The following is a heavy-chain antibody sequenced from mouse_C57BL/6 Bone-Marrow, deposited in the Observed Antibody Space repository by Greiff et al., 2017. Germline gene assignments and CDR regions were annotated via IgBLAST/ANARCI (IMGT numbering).Heavy chain of an antibody. CDR3: ARESDYGSSWGFDY. CDR1: GFTFSSYA. D-gene: IGHD1-1*01. CDR2: ISAGGSYT. Sequence: EVQLVESGGGLVKPGGSLKLSCAASGFTFSSYAMSWVRQTPEKRLEWVATISAGGSYTNYPDNVKGRFTFSIDNAKNNRYLQMSHLKSEDTAMYYCARESDYGSSWGFDYWGQGTLVTVSA. V-gene: IGHV5-4*01. J-gene: IGHJ3*01.